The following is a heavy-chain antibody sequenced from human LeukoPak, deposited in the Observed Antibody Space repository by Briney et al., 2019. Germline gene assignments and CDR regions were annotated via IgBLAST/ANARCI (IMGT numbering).Heavy chain of an antibody. J-gene: IGHJ4*02. Sequence: SESLSLTCGVSGGSISNTNWWSWVRQPPGQGLEWIGEISLTGLTHYNPSLESRVTVSLDKSKNQLSLNLTSVTAADTAVYYCSRENGAFSPFGYWGQGTLVTV. D-gene: IGHD2-8*01. V-gene: IGHV4-4*02. CDR2: ISLTGLT. CDR3: SRENGAFSPFGY. CDR1: GGSISNTNW.